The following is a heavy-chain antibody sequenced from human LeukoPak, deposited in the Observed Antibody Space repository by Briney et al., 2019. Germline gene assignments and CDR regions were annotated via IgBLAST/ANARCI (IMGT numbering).Heavy chain of an antibody. D-gene: IGHD3-3*01. CDR2: ISTYNGNT. V-gene: IGHV1-18*01. CDR1: GDTFPSFG. J-gene: IGHJ6*03. Sequence: GASVKVSCKASGDTFPSFGISWVRQAPGQGLEWMGWISTYNGNTNYAQQLQGRVTMTTDTSTSTAYMDLRSLRSDGTAVYYCARYVSDFRSFSKYYYMDVWGKGTTVTVSS. CDR3: ARYVSDFRSFSKYYYMDV.